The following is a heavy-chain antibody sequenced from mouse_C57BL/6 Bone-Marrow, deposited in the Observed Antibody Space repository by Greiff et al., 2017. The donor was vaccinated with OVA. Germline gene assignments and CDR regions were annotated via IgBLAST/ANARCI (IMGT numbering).Heavy chain of an antibody. D-gene: IGHD1-1*01. V-gene: IGHV1-63*01. CDR1: GYTFTNYW. CDR2: IYPGGGYT. Sequence: QVQLQQSGAELVRPGTSVKMSCKASGYTFTNYWIGWAKQRPGHGLEWIGDIYPGGGYTNYNEKFKGKATLTADKSSSTAYMQFSSLTSEDSAIYYCARDGSSYGWYFDVWGTGTTVTVSS. CDR3: ARDGSSYGWYFDV. J-gene: IGHJ1*03.